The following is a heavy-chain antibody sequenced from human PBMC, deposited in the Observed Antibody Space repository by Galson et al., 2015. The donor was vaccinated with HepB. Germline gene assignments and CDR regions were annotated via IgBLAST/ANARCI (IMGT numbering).Heavy chain of an antibody. CDR3: VRAIGLDFDY. V-gene: IGHV3-74*01. D-gene: IGHD2/OR15-2a*01. Sequence: SLRLSCAASGFTFSSSWMHWVRQAPGNGLVWVSRINSDESSTSYADSVKGRFTISRDNGKNTLYLQMNSLRAEDTAVYYCVRAIGLDFDYWGQGTLVTVSS. J-gene: IGHJ4*02. CDR2: INSDESST. CDR1: GFTFSSSW.